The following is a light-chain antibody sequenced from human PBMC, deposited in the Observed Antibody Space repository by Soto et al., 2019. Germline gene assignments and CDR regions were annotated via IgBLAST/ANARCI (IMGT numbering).Light chain of an antibody. CDR1: SSDIGAYNY. J-gene: IGLJ3*02. CDR3: SSYAGGGV. CDR2: EVN. V-gene: IGLV2-8*01. Sequence: QSALTQPPSASGSPGQSVAISCTGTSSDIGAYNYVSWYQQHPGKAPKLIIYEVNKRPSGVPDRFSGSKSGNTASLTFSGHQTEDEADYYCSSYAGGGVFGGGTKLTVL.